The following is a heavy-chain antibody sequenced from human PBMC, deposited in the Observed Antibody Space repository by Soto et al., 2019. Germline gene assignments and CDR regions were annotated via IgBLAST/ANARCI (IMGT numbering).Heavy chain of an antibody. Sequence: SETLSLTCTVSGGSISSSSYYWGWIRQPPGKGLEWIGSIYYSGSTYYNPSLKSRVTISVDTSKNQFSLKLSSVTAADTAVYYCARPYNYYNWFDPWGRGTLVTVSS. CDR3: ARPYNYYNWFDP. V-gene: IGHV4-39*01. J-gene: IGHJ5*02. CDR1: GGSISSSSYY. CDR2: IYYSGST. D-gene: IGHD1-1*01.